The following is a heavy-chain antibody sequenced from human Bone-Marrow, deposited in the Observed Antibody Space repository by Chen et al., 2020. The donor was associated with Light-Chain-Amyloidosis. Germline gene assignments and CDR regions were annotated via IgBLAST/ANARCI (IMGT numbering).Heavy chain of an antibody. D-gene: IGHD6-19*01. V-gene: IGHV3-43*02. CDR3: TRVPSYRSGWSR. Sequence: EVQLVESGGGVVQPGGSLRLSCAASGFSFDDYAMHCVRQAPGKGLEWVSLISGDAASTDYADSGRGRFTISRDNSKNSLYLQMNSLRTDDTVLYYCTRVPSYRSGWSRWGQGTLVTVSS. CDR1: GFSFDDYA. J-gene: IGHJ4*02. CDR2: ISGDAAST.